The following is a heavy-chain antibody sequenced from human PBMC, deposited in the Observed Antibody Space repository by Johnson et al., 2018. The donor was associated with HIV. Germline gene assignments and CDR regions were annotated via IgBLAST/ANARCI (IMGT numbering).Heavy chain of an antibody. J-gene: IGHJ3*02. D-gene: IGHD2-15*01. CDR2: IYSGGSP. CDR3: AKEQLLRAFDI. V-gene: IGHV3-66*01. CDR1: GFTVSSNY. Sequence: VQLVESGGGLVQPGGSLRLSCAASGFTVSSNYMSWVRQAPGKGLEWVSIIYSGGSPYYADSVQGRFTISRDNSKNTLYLQMNSLRAEDTAVYYCAKEQLLRAFDIWGQGTMVTVSS.